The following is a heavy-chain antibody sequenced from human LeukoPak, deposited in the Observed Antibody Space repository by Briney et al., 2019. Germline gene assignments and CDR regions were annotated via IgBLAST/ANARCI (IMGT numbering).Heavy chain of an antibody. J-gene: IGHJ4*02. CDR2: IRGKGYGGTI. D-gene: IGHD3-3*01. CDR3: TRGPHYDFWSGYYFDY. V-gene: IGHV3-49*04. CDR1: AFIFGDYA. Sequence: PGRSLRLSCTASAFIFGDYAMSWVRQAPGKGLEWVGFIRGKGYGGTIEYAASVRGRFTISRDDSKSIAYLQMNSLKTEDTAVYYCTRGPHYDFWSGYYFDYWGQGTLVTVSS.